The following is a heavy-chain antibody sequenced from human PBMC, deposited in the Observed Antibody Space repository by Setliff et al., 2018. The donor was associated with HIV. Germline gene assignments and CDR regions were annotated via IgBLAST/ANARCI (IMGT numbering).Heavy chain of an antibody. D-gene: IGHD6-19*01. CDR3: ARDSGWYFVDY. CDR1: GGSISSGGYY. CDR2: IYYSGST. J-gene: IGHJ4*02. V-gene: IGHV4-31*03. Sequence: SETLSLTCTVSGGSISSGGYYWSWIRQPPGKGLEWIGYIYYSGSTYYNPSLKSRVTISVDTSKNQFSLKLSSVTAADTAVYYCARDSGWYFVDYWGQGTLVTVSS.